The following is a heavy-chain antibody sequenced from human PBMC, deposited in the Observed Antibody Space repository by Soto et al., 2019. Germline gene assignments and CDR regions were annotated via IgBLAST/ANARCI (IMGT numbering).Heavy chain of an antibody. CDR1: GYTLTELS. V-gene: IGHV1-24*01. Sequence: ASVKVSCKVSGYTLTELSMHWVRQAPGKGLEWMGIFDPEDGETIYAQKFQGRVTMTEDTSTDTAYMELSSLRSEDTAVYFCARADYYDSSGFYYDCWGQGTLVTVSS. CDR3: ARADYYDSSGFYYDC. CDR2: FDPEDGET. D-gene: IGHD3-22*01. J-gene: IGHJ4*02.